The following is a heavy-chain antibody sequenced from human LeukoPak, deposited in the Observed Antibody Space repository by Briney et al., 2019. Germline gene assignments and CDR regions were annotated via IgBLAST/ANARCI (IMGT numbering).Heavy chain of an antibody. Sequence: SETLSLTCAVYGGSFSGYYWSWIRQPPGKGLEWIGEINHSGSTNYNPSLKSRVTISVDTSKNQFSLKLSSVTAADTAVYYCARTIGYCTNGVCSIHFYYYMDVWGKGTTVTVS. V-gene: IGHV4-34*01. CDR2: INHSGST. CDR1: GGSFSGYY. J-gene: IGHJ6*03. CDR3: ARTIGYCTNGVCSIHFYYYMDV. D-gene: IGHD2-8*01.